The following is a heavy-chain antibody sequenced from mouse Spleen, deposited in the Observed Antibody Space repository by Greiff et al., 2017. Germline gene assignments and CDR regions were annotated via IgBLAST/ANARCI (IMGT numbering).Heavy chain of an antibody. Sequence: QVHVKQPGAELVKPGASVKLSCKASGYTFTSYWMHWVKQRPGQGLEWIGMIHPNSGSTNYNEKFKSKATLTVDKSSSTAYMQLSSLTSEDSAVYYCAEVRSWYFDVWGAGTTVTVSS. CDR1: GYTFTSYW. CDR2: IHPNSGST. CDR3: AEVRSWYFDV. V-gene: IGHV1-64*01. D-gene: IGHD2-14*01. J-gene: IGHJ1*01.